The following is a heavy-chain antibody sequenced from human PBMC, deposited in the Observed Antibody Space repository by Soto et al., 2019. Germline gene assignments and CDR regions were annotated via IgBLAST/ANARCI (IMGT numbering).Heavy chain of an antibody. J-gene: IGHJ2*01. D-gene: IGHD3-10*01. CDR2: INAGNGNT. Sequence: VASVKVSCKASGYTFSTYATHWVRQAPGQRLEWMGWINAGNGNTKYSQKFQGRVTITRDTSASTAYMELSSLRSEDTAVYYCARGPGGPKGYFDLWGRGTLVTVSS. V-gene: IGHV1-3*01. CDR1: GYTFSTYA. CDR3: ARGPGGPKGYFDL.